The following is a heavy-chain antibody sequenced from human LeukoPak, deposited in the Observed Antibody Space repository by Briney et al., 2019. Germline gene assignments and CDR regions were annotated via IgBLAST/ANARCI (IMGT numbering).Heavy chain of an antibody. Sequence: SETLSLTCAVYGGSFSGYYWSWIRQPPGKGLEWIGEINHGGSTNYNPSLKSRVTISVDTSKNQFSLKLSSVTAADTAVYYCARNRGITMVRGVIIFDPWGQGTLVTVSS. CDR3: ARNRGITMVRGVIIFDP. D-gene: IGHD3-10*01. J-gene: IGHJ5*02. CDR2: INHGGST. V-gene: IGHV4-34*01. CDR1: GGSFSGYY.